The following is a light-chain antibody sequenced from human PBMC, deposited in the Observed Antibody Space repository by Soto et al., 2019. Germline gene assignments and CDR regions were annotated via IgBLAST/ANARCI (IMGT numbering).Light chain of an antibody. V-gene: IGLV2-14*01. CDR2: DVS. CDR3: SSYTSSSTLYV. Sequence: QSVLAQPASVSGSPGQSITISCTGTSSDVGGYNYVSWYQQHPGKAPKLMFYDVSNRPSGVSNRFSGSKSGNTASLTIFGFQAEDEADYYCSSYTSSSTLYVFGTGTKVTVL. CDR1: SSDVGGYNY. J-gene: IGLJ1*01.